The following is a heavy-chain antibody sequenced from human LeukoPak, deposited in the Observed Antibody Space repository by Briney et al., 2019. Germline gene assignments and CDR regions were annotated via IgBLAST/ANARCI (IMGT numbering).Heavy chain of an antibody. CDR2: IYHSGST. V-gene: IGHV4-38-2*01. CDR1: GYSISSGYY. CDR3: ANHAVTSTWSFDL. Sequence: SETLSLTCAVSGYSISSGYYWGWIRQPPGKGLEWIGSIYHSGSTYYNPSLKSRVTISADTSKNQFSLKLSSVTAADTAMYYCANHAVTSTWSFDLWGRGTLVTVSS. D-gene: IGHD4-17*01. J-gene: IGHJ2*01.